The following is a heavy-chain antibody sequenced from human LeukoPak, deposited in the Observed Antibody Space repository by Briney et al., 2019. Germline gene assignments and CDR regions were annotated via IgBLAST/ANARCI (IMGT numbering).Heavy chain of an antibody. Sequence: GRSLRLSCAASGFTFSSYGMHWVRQAPGKGLEWVAVIWYDGSNKYYAGSVKGRFTISRDNSKNTLYLQMNSLRAEDTAVYYCARDRASSGTHNAFDIWGQGTMVTVSS. CDR2: IWYDGSNK. CDR1: GFTFSSYG. J-gene: IGHJ3*02. D-gene: IGHD1/OR15-1a*01. CDR3: ARDRASSGTHNAFDI. V-gene: IGHV3-33*01.